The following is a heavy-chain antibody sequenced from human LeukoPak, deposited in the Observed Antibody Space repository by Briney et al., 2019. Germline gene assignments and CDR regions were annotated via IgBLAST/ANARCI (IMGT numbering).Heavy chain of an antibody. Sequence: SETLSLTCTVAGGSISSSSYYWGWIRHPPGKGLEWIGGIYYSGSTYYNPSLKSRVTISVDTSRNQFSLKLSSVTAADTAVYYCARQEKRELAYYFDYWGQGTLVTVSS. J-gene: IGHJ4*02. CDR1: GGSISSSSYY. D-gene: IGHD1-26*01. CDR2: IYYSGST. V-gene: IGHV4-39*01. CDR3: ARQEKRELAYYFDY.